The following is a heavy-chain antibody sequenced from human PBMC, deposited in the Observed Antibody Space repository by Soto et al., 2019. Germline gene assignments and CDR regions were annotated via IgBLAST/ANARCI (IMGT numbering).Heavy chain of an antibody. D-gene: IGHD2-2*01. CDR3: ARRGGDCSSTSCPPYYYYMDD. Sequence: TLSLTCTVSGGSISSYYWSWIRQPPGKGLEWIGYIYYSGSTNYNPSLKSRVTISVDTSKNQFSLKLSSVTAADTAVYYCARRGGDCSSTSCPPYYYYMDDWGKGTTVTVSS. V-gene: IGHV4-59*08. J-gene: IGHJ6*03. CDR1: GGSISSYY. CDR2: IYYSGST.